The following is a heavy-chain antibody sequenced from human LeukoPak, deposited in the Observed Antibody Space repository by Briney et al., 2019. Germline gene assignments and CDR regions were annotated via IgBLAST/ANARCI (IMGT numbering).Heavy chain of an antibody. V-gene: IGHV1-18*01. D-gene: IGHD2-2*01. CDR1: GYTFTSYG. Sequence: ASVKVSCKASGYTFTSYGISWVRQAPGQGLEWMGWISAYNGNTNYAQKLQGRVTMTTDTSTSTAYMELRSLRSDDTAVYCCARAYCSSTSCYRGYYFDYWGQGTLVTVSS. J-gene: IGHJ4*02. CDR2: ISAYNGNT. CDR3: ARAYCSSTSCYRGYYFDY.